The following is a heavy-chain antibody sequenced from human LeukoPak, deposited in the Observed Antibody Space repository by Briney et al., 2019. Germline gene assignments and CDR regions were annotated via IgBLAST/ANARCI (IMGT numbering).Heavy chain of an antibody. CDR2: ISSSGSTI. CDR1: GFTFNSYA. D-gene: IGHD3-10*01. CDR3: ARVSEDYYGSGNTYYFDY. Sequence: GGSLRLSCAASGFTFNSYAMSWVRQAPGKGLEWVSYISSSGSTIYYADSVKGRFTISRDNAKNSLYLQMNSLRAEDTAVYYCARVSEDYYGSGNTYYFDYWGQGTLVTVSS. V-gene: IGHV3-48*03. J-gene: IGHJ4*02.